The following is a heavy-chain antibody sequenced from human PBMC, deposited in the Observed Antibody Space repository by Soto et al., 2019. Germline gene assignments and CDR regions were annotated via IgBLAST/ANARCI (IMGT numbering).Heavy chain of an antibody. CDR3: ARDQDGPGPTVDY. Sequence: GGSLRLSCGASGFTFSSYWMHWFRQAPGKGLVWVSRINNDVSYTPYADSVKGRFTISRDNAKSTLYLQMNSLRVEDTAVYYCARDQDGPGPTVDYWGQGNLVTVSA. V-gene: IGHV3-74*01. J-gene: IGHJ4*02. CDR1: GFTFSSYW. CDR2: INNDVSYT.